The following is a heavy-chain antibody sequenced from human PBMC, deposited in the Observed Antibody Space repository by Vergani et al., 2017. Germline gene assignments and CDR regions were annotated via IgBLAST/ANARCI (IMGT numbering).Heavy chain of an antibody. J-gene: IGHJ6*02. D-gene: IGHD2-15*01. CDR2: IKSKTDGGTT. CDR1: GFTFSNAW. Sequence: EVQLVESGGGLVKPGGSLRLSCAASGFTFSNAWMSWVRQAPGKGLEWVGRIKSKTDGGTTDYAAPVKGRFTISRDDSKNTLYLQMNGLKTEDTAVYYCTTGRGDCSGGSCYSDYYYYGMDVWGQGTTVTVSS. V-gene: IGHV3-15*01. CDR3: TTGRGDCSGGSCYSDYYYYGMDV.